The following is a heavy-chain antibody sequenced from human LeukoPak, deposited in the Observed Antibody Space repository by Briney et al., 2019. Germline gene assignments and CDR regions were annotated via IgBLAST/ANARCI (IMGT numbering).Heavy chain of an antibody. D-gene: IGHD2-2*01. CDR1: GFTFSSYS. CDR2: ISSSSSYI. V-gene: IGHV3-21*01. J-gene: IGHJ6*02. CDR3: ARFLQANIVVVPAAPSGMDV. Sequence: KTGGSLRLSCAASGFTFSSYSMNWVRQAPGKGLEWVSSISSSSSYIYYADSVKGRFTISRDNAKNSLYLQMNSLRAEDTAVYYCARFLQANIVVVPAAPSGMDVWGQGTTVTVSS.